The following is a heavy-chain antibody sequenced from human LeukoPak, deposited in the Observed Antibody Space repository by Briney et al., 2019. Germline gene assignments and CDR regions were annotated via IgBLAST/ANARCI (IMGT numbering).Heavy chain of an antibody. J-gene: IGHJ4*02. CDR1: GGSFSGYY. D-gene: IGHD3-9*01. V-gene: IGHV4-34*01. Sequence: SETLSPTCAVYGGSFSGYYWSWIRQPPGKGLEWVGEINHSGSTNYNPSLKSRVTISVDTSKNQFSLKLSSVTAADTAVYYCAKSGYDILTGPGYFDYWGQGTLVTVSS. CDR3: AKSGYDILTGPGYFDY. CDR2: INHSGST.